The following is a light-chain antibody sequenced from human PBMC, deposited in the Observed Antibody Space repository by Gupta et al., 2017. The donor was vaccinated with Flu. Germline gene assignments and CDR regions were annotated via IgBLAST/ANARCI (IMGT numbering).Light chain of an antibody. CDR1: QSLWESDDGNTY. CDR3: RQRIEFPYS. CDR2: TPS. J-gene: IGKJ2*03. V-gene: IGKV2-40*01. Sequence: DIVMTQTPLSLPVTPGEPASISCRSSQSLWESDDGNTYLDWYLQKPGQSPPLLIYTPSYRASGVPDRFSGSGSGSAFTLKISRAEAEAVGVYYCRQRIEFPYSFGQGTKLEIK.